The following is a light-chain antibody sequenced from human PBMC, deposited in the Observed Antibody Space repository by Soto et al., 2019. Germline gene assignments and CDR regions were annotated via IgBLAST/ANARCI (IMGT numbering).Light chain of an antibody. CDR3: QQYGSSALT. J-gene: IGKJ4*01. Sequence: EILLTQSPGTLSLSPGERATLSCRASQSVSSIYLAWYQQKPGQAPRLLIYGASSRPTGIPDRFSGSGSGTDFTLTISRLEPEDFAVYYCQQYGSSALTFGGGTKVDIK. V-gene: IGKV3-20*01. CDR1: QSVSSIY. CDR2: GAS.